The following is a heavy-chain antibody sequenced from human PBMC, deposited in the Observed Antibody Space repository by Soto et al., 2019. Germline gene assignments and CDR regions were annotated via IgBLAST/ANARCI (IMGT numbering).Heavy chain of an antibody. V-gene: IGHV3-53*01. D-gene: IGHD2-15*01. Sequence: GGSLRLSCAASGITVSGNYMAWVRQAPGKGLEWVSLIYSGGSTFYTDSVRGRFIISRDNSKNTLYLQMNSLRAEDTAMYYCAKSLFGGPDIWGQGTMVTVSS. J-gene: IGHJ3*02. CDR2: IYSGGST. CDR3: AKSLFGGPDI. CDR1: GITVSGNY.